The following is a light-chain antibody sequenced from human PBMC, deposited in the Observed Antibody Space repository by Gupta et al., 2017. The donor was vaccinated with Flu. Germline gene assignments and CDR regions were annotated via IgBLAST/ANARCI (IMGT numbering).Light chain of an antibody. CDR3: QQRSNGHPAWT. CDR1: QSVSSY. J-gene: IGKJ1*01. V-gene: IGKV3-11*01. CDR2: DAS. Sequence: EIVLTQSPATLSLSPGERATLSCRASQSVSSYLAWYKKKPGQAPRLLIYDASNRATGIKARFSGSGDGTDFTLTISSREPEDFAVYYCQQRSNGHPAWTFGQGTKVEIK.